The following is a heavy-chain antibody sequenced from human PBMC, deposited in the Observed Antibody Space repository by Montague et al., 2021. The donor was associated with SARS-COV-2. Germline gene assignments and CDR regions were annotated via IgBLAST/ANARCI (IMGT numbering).Heavy chain of an antibody. CDR3: ARAQNTCFIANCVNYFEV. CDR2: VHYTGST. Sequence: SETLSLTYGVSGGSISSYYWSWIRQSPGKGLEWIGYVHYTGSTKYNPSLKTRVTLSLDTPKNRFSLKLSSVTAADTAVYYCARAQNTCFIANCVNYFEVWGLGALVTVSS. CDR1: GGSISSYY. D-gene: IGHD1-1*01. V-gene: IGHV4-59*01. J-gene: IGHJ4*02.